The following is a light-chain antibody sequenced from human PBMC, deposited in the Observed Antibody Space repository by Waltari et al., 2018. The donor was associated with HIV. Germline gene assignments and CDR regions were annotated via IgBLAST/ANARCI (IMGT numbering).Light chain of an antibody. V-gene: IGLV1-40*01. J-gene: IGLJ1*01. CDR2: DKS. CDR1: SSHIGAGYG. Sequence: QSVLTQPPSVSGAPGQRVTISCTGSSSHIGAGYGVHWYQQLPGPAPKLLIYDKSIRPAGVPDRFSGSQSGTSASLDIPGRQAEDEADYYCQSYDNSLSQVVGTGTKVAFL. CDR3: QSYDNSLSQV.